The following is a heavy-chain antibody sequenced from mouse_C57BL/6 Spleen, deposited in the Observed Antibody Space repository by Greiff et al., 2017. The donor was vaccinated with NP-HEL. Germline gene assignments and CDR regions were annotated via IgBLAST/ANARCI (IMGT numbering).Heavy chain of an antibody. Sequence: EVQLQQSGPELVKPGASVKISCKASGYSFTGYYMNWVKQSPEKSLEWIGEINPSTGGTTYNQKFKAKATLTVDKSSSTAYMQLKSLTSEDSAVYYCASKSSYTDYWGQGTTLTVSS. J-gene: IGHJ2*01. CDR3: ASKSSYTDY. D-gene: IGHD1-1*01. CDR2: INPSTGGT. CDR1: GYSFTGYY. V-gene: IGHV1-42*01.